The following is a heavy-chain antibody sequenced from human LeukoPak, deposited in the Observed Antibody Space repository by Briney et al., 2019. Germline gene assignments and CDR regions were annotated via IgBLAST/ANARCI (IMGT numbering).Heavy chain of an antibody. CDR2: IYSGGST. CDR1: GLSVSRNY. V-gene: IGHV3-53*01. CDR3: ASGVAGSLGY. J-gene: IGHJ4*02. D-gene: IGHD6-19*01. Sequence: PGGSLRLSCAASGLSVSRNYLNWVRQVPGKGLEWVSVIYSGGSTYYADSVKGRFTISRDNSKNTLYLQMNSLRAEDTAVYYCASGVAGSLGYWGQGTLVTVSS.